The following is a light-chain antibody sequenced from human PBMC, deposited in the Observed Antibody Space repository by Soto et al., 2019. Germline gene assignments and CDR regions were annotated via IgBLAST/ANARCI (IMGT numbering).Light chain of an antibody. J-gene: IGLJ2*01. CDR1: SSNIGGNY. V-gene: IGLV1-47*01. Sequence: QSVLTQPPSTSGTPGQRVTISCSGSSSNIGGNYVYWYQQLPGTAPKLLIYRNSQRPSGVPDRVSGSRSGTSASLAISGLRSEDEADYYCAAWDDSLRGVVFGGGTKLTVL. CDR3: AAWDDSLRGVV. CDR2: RNS.